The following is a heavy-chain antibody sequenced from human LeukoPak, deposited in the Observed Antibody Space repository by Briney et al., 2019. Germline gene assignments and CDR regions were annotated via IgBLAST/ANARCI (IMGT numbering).Heavy chain of an antibody. CDR1: GYTFTDYY. J-gene: IGHJ6*03. Sequence: ASVKVSCKASGYTFTDYYMHWVRQAPGQGPEWMGWINSHNGGTNYAQKFQGRVTMTRDTSISTAYMELRSLRSDDTAVYYCARSLMIRYFDWLRIANYYYYYYMDVWGKGTTVTISS. D-gene: IGHD3-9*01. V-gene: IGHV1-2*02. CDR3: ARSLMIRYFDWLRIANYYYYYYMDV. CDR2: INSHNGGT.